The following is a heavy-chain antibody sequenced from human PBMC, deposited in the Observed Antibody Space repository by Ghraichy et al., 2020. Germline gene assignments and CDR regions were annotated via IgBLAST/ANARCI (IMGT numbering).Heavy chain of an antibody. V-gene: IGHV1-46*01. J-gene: IGHJ6*02. CDR2: INPNGGST. CDR1: GYNFTNYY. Sequence: ASVKVSCKASGYNFTNYYIHWVRQAPGQGLEWMGIINPNGGSTNYAQKFQGRVTVTRDTSTRIVYMELSSLRSEDTAVYFCAKDGPLEWTGYGMDVWGQGTTVTVSS. D-gene: IGHD3-3*01. CDR3: AKDGPLEWTGYGMDV.